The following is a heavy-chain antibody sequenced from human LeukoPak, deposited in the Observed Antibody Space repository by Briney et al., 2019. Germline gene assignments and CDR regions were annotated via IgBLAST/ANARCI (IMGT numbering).Heavy chain of an antibody. V-gene: IGHV4-34*01. Sequence: PSETLSLTCAVYGGSFSGYYWSWIRQPPGKGLEWIGEINHSGSTNYNPSLKSRVTISVDTSKNQFSLKLSSVTAADTAVYYCARHDSLLWFGEPIIGLIFDYWGQGTLVTVSS. CDR3: ARHDSLLWFGEPIIGLIFDY. CDR1: GGSFSGYY. D-gene: IGHD3-10*01. CDR2: INHSGST. J-gene: IGHJ4*02.